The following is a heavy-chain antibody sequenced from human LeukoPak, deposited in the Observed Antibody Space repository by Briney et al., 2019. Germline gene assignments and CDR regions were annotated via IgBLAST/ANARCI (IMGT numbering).Heavy chain of an antibody. D-gene: IGHD2-8*01. Sequence: SETLSLTCTVSGGSISSYYWSWIRQPPGKGLEWIGYIYYSGSTNYNPSLKSRVTISVDTSKNQFSLKLSSVTAADTAVYYCARARQWGSHYYYYMDVWGKGTTVTVSS. CDR2: IYYSGST. J-gene: IGHJ6*03. CDR3: ARARQWGSHYYYYMDV. CDR1: GGSISSYY. V-gene: IGHV4-59*01.